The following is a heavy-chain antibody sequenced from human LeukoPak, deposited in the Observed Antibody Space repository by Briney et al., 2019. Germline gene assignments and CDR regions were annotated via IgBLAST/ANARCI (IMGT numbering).Heavy chain of an antibody. CDR1: GFSFSGHW. D-gene: IGHD6-6*01. Sequence: GGSLRLSCTASGFSFSGHWMHWARQLPGKGLVCVSRISPTWSTTSYADSVKGRFTVSRDNAKNTLYLQVNNLRAEDTAVYYCARGPNSNWSGLDFWGQGTLLTVSS. J-gene: IGHJ4*02. V-gene: IGHV3-74*01. CDR2: ISPTWSTT. CDR3: ARGPNSNWSGLDF.